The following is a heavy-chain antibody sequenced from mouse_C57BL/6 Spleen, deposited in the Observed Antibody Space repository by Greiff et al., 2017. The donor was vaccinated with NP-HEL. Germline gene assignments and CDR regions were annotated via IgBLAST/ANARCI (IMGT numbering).Heavy chain of an antibody. D-gene: IGHD1-1*01. CDR1: GFSLSTSGMG. J-gene: IGHJ1*03. CDR2: IYWDDDK. CDR3: ARSMDYGSSYRWYFDV. V-gene: IGHV8-12*01. Sequence: QVTLKVSGPGILQSSQTLSLTCSFSGFSLSTSGMGVSWIRQPSGKGLEWLAHIYWDDDKRYNPSLKSRLTISKDTSRNQVFLKITSVDTADTATYYCARSMDYGSSYRWYFDVWGTGTTVIVSS.